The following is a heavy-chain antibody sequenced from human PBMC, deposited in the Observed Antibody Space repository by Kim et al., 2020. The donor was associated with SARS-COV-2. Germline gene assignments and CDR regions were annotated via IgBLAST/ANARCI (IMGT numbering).Heavy chain of an antibody. J-gene: IGHJ6*02. CDR1: GFTFSSYG. V-gene: IGHV3-33*01. CDR3: AREAGRYYYYGMDV. Sequence: GGSLRLSCAASGFTFSSYGMHWVRQAPGKGLEWVAVIWYDGSNKYYADSVKGRFTISRDNSKNTLYLQMNSLRAEDTAVYYCAREAGRYYYYGMDVWGQGTTVTVSS. CDR2: IWYDGSNK.